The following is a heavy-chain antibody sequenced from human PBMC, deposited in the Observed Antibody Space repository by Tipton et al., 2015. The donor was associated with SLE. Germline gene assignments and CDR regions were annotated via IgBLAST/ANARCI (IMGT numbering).Heavy chain of an antibody. J-gene: IGHJ4*02. CDR3: ARVYYYDSSGYYYFFDS. CDR2: IYQGGNT. Sequence: TLSLTCSVSGYSISNGYYWGWIRQSPGKGLEWIASIYQGGNTYYNPSLRSPVTMSVDTSQNQFSLKLSSVTAADTAVYYCARVYYYDSSGYYYFFDSWGQGTLVTVSS. V-gene: IGHV4-38-2*02. CDR1: GYSISNGYY. D-gene: IGHD3-22*01.